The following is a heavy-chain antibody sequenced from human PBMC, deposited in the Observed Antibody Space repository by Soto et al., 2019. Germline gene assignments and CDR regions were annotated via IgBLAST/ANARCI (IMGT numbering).Heavy chain of an antibody. Sequence: SETLSLTCTVSGGSISSYYWSWIRQPPGKGLEWIGYIYYSGSTNYNPSLKSRVTISVDTSKNQFSLKLSSVTAADTAVYYCARGEYYDILTGLNYWGQGTLVTVSS. CDR1: GGSISSYY. V-gene: IGHV4-59*01. D-gene: IGHD3-9*01. CDR2: IYYSGST. CDR3: ARGEYYDILTGLNY. J-gene: IGHJ4*02.